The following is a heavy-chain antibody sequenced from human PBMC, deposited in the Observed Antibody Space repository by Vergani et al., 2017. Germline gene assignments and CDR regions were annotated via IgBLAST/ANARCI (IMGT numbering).Heavy chain of an antibody. CDR3: ARYYDTNLFDP. V-gene: IGHV4-34*01. D-gene: IGHD3-9*01. CDR2: INHSGST. J-gene: IGHJ5*02. CDR1: GGSFSGYY. Sequence: QVQLQQWGAGLLKPSETLSLTCAVYGGSFSGYYWSWIRQPPGKGLEWIGEINHSGSTNYNPSLKSRVTISVDTSKNQFSLKLSSVTAADTAVYYCARYYDTNLFDPWGQGTLVTVSS.